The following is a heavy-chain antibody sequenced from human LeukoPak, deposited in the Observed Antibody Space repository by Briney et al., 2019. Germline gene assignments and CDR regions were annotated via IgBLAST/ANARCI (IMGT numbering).Heavy chain of an antibody. V-gene: IGHV3-33*01. CDR3: ARDYYGSGISYMDGYFQH. CDR2: IWYDGSNK. J-gene: IGHJ1*01. D-gene: IGHD3-10*01. Sequence: PGRSLRLSCAASGCTFSSYGMHWVRQAPGKGLEWVAVIWYDGSNKYYADSVKGRFTISRDNSKNTLYLQMNSLRAEDTAVYYCARDYYGSGISYMDGYFQHWGQGTLVTVSS. CDR1: GCTFSSYG.